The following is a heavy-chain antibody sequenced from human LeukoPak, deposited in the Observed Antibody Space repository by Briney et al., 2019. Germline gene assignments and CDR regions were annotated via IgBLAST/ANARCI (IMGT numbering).Heavy chain of an antibody. Sequence: SETLSLACTVSGGSISGYHWSWIRQPPGKGLEWIGYIYYSGSTNYNPSLKSRVTISVDTSKNQFSLKLSSVTAADTAVYYCARVHLPYQLLFDYWGQGTLVTVSS. D-gene: IGHD2-2*01. CDR2: IYYSGST. J-gene: IGHJ4*02. CDR3: ARVHLPYQLLFDY. CDR1: GGSISGYH. V-gene: IGHV4-59*01.